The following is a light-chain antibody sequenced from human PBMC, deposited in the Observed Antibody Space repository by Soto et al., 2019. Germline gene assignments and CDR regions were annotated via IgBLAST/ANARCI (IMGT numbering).Light chain of an antibody. CDR3: QQYNRYSLT. CDR1: QSISSW. CDR2: DAS. J-gene: IGKJ4*01. Sequence: DIQMTQSPSTLSASVGDRVTITCRASQSISSWLAWYQQKPGKAPKLLIYDASSLESGVPSRFSDSGSDTEFTLTINNLQPDDFATYPCQQYNRYSLTFGGGTKVEIK. V-gene: IGKV1-5*01.